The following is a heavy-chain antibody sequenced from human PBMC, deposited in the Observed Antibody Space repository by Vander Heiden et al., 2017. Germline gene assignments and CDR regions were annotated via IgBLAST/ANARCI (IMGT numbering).Heavy chain of an antibody. D-gene: IGHD6-6*01. V-gene: IGHV3-23*01. CDR2: ISGSGGST. CDR3: AKSGRMSIAARPFDY. Sequence: EVQLLEFGGGLVQSGWSLRLSCAASGFTFSSHAISWALSWVRQAPGKGLEWVSAISGSGGSTYYADSVKGRFTISRDNSKNTLYLQMNSLRAEDTAVYYCAKSGRMSIAARPFDYWGQGTLVTVSS. J-gene: IGHJ4*02. CDR1: GFTFSSHA.